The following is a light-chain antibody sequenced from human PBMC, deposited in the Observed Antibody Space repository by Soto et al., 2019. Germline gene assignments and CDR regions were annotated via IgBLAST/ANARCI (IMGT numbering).Light chain of an antibody. V-gene: IGKV1-39*01. CDR1: QSISSY. J-gene: IGKJ4*01. CDR2: AAS. CDR3: QQSYTTPLT. Sequence: DIQMTQSPSSLYASVGDRVTITCRASQSISSYLNWFQQKPGEAPKLLISAASSLQSGVPSRFSGSGSGTDFTFTISSLQPEDFETYCSQQSYTTPLTFGGATKVEIK.